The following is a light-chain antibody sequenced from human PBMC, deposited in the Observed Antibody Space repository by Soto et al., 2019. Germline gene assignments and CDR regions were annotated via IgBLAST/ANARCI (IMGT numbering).Light chain of an antibody. CDR2: QDN. V-gene: IGLV3-1*01. J-gene: IGLJ1*01. CDR3: QAWDSSTAVV. CDR1: KLGDKY. Sequence: SYELTQPPSVSVSPGQTASITCSGDKLGDKYACWYQQKPGQSPVLVIYQDNKRPSGIPERFSGSNSGNTATLTISGTQAMDEADYYCQAWDSSTAVVFGTGTKVTVL.